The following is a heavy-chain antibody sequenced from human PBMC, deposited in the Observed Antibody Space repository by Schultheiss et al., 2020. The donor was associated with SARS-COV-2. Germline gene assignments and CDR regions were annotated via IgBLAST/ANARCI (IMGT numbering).Heavy chain of an antibody. J-gene: IGHJ4*02. CDR1: GGSISSGGYY. CDR2: IYYSGST. D-gene: IGHD1-1*01. V-gene: IGHV4-31*03. CDR3: ARGPRYVAD. Sequence: SETLSLTCTVSGGSISSGGYYWSWIRQHPGKGLEWIGYIYYSGSTYYNPSLKSRVIMSLDTSKSHFSLKLSYVTAADTAVYYCARGPRYVADWGQGTLVTVS.